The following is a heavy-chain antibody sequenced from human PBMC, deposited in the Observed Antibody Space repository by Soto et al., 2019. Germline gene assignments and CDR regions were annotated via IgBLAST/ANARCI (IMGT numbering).Heavy chain of an antibody. V-gene: IGHV4-34*01. CDR2: INHSGST. Sequence: SEALSLTCSVYGWSLSGYYWSWIRQPPGKGLEWIGEINHSGSTNYNPSLKSRVTISVDTSKNQFSLKLSSVTAADTAVYYCARGPYCTNGVCQYGMDVWGQGTTVTVSS. CDR1: GWSLSGYY. D-gene: IGHD2-8*01. CDR3: ARGPYCTNGVCQYGMDV. J-gene: IGHJ6*02.